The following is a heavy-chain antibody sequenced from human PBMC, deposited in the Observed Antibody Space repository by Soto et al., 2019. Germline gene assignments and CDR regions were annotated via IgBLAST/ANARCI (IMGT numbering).Heavy chain of an antibody. CDR2: IYHSGTT. CDR1: GYSISSGYY. V-gene: IGHV4-38-2*01. D-gene: IGHD3-22*01. Sequence: PSETLSLTCAVSGYSISSGYYWGWIRQPPGKGLEWIGSIYHSGTTYYNWSLKSRVTMTVDTSENQFSLKLSSVTAADTAVYYCARLPISGYYYWFAPWGKGTLVTVYS. CDR3: ARLPISGYYYWFAP. J-gene: IGHJ5*02.